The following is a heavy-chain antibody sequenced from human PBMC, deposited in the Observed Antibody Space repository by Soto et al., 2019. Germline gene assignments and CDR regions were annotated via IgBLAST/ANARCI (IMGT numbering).Heavy chain of an antibody. D-gene: IGHD2-2*01. J-gene: IGHJ4*02. Sequence: EVQLVESGGGLVQPGGSLRLSCAASGFTLSNYWMRWARQAPGKGLVWVSRISSDGSSTNYADSVKGRFTIARDNAKNTLHLQMNSLRAEDTAVYYCARVTYCSSSSCYSYFDSWGQGTLVTVSS. CDR1: GFTLSNYW. V-gene: IGHV3-74*01. CDR2: ISSDGSST. CDR3: ARVTYCSSSSCYSYFDS.